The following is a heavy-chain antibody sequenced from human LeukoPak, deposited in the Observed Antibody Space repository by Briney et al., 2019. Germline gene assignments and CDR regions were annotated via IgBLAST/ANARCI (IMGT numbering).Heavy chain of an antibody. CDR3: ARGRYYGSGSYRYPHPFDY. CDR1: GGSFSGYY. Sequence: SETLSLTCAAYGGSFSGYYWSWIRQPPGKGLEWIGEINHSGSTNYNPSLESRVTISVDTSKNQFSLKLSSVTAADTAVYYCARGRYYGSGSYRYPHPFDYWGQGTLVTVSS. D-gene: IGHD3-10*01. V-gene: IGHV4-34*01. J-gene: IGHJ4*02. CDR2: INHSGST.